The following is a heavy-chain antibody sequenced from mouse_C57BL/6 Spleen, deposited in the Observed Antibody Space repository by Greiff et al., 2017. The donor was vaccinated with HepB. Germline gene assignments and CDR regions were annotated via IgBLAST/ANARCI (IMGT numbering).Heavy chain of an antibody. CDR2: IDPSDSYT. CDR1: GYTFTSYW. CDR3: ARSYYSNYDYFDY. Sequence: VQLQQSGAELVMPGASVKLSCKASGYTFTSYWMHWVKQRPGQGLEWIGEIDPSDSYTNSNQKFKGKSTLTVDKSSRTAYMQLSSLTSEDSAVYYCARSYYSNYDYFDYWGQGTTLTVSS. D-gene: IGHD2-5*01. J-gene: IGHJ2*01. V-gene: IGHV1-69*01.